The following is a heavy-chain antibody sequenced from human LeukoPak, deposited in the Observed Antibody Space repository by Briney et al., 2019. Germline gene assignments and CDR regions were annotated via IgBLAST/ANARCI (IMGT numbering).Heavy chain of an antibody. CDR2: ISSSSSYI. V-gene: IGHV3-21*01. J-gene: IGHJ4*02. CDR3: ARDHQAAAVYDY. D-gene: IGHD6-13*01. Sequence: GGSLRLSCAASGFTFSNYAMHWVRQAPGKGLEWVSSISSSSSYIYYADSVKGRFTISRDNAKNSLYLQMNSLRAEDTAVYYCARDHQAAAVYDYWGQGTLVTVSS. CDR1: GFTFSNYA.